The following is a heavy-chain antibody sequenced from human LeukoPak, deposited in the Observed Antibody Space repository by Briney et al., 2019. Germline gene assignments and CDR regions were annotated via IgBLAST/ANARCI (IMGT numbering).Heavy chain of an antibody. CDR1: GFTLSSYA. CDR3: AKAEGYDILTGLDY. J-gene: IGHJ4*02. CDR2: IGASGGST. D-gene: IGHD3-9*01. Sequence: GGSLRLSCAASGFTLSSYAMAWVRQAPGKGLEWVSGIGASGGSTYYADSVKGRFTISRDNSKNTLYLQMNSLRTEDTAVYYCAKAEGYDILTGLDYWGQGTLVTVSS. V-gene: IGHV3-23*01.